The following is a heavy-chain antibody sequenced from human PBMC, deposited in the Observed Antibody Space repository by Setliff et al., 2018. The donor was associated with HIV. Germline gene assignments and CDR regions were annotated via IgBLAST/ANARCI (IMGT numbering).Heavy chain of an antibody. D-gene: IGHD6-25*01. V-gene: IGHV4-59*02. J-gene: IGHJ4*02. CDR3: AKEREYGYITTNYDS. CDR1: GDAVTSLS. CDR2: LYYTGST. Sequence: SETLSLTCAVSGDAVTSLSWGWVRQTPGKGLEWIGYLYYTGSTNYNPSLKSRVSISVDTSKNHFSLTMTSVTAADTAVYYCAKEREYGYITTNYDSWGQGTLVTVSS.